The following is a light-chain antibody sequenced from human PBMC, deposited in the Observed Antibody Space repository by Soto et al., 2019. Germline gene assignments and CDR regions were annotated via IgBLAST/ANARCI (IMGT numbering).Light chain of an antibody. V-gene: IGKV3-15*01. CDR1: QGLNNK. CDR3: QQYNEWPRT. Sequence: VMTQSPATVSVSPGERATLSCRASQGLNNKLAWYQQKPGQAPRLLIYGASNRATGIPARFSGSGSGTQFTLTISSLHFEDFAVYWCQQYNEWPRTFGQGTKLEIK. CDR2: GAS. J-gene: IGKJ2*01.